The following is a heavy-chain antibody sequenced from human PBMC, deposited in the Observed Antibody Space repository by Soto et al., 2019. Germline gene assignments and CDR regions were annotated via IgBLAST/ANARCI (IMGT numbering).Heavy chain of an antibody. D-gene: IGHD2-2*01. CDR1: GDSISSFY. J-gene: IGHJ4*02. Sequence: SETLSLTCTVSGDSISSFYWTWIRQPPGKGLEWVGYIFSSGSTNYNPSLKSRVTISVDTSENQFSLKLTSVTAADTAVYYCARVGYCSSTPCWPIGYYEYWGQGTLVTVSS. CDR2: IFSSGST. V-gene: IGHV4-59*01. CDR3: ARVGYCSSTPCWPIGYYEY.